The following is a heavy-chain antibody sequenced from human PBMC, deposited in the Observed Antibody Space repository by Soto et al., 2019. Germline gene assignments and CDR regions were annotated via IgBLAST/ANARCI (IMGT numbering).Heavy chain of an antibody. Sequence: QITLKESGPTLVKPTETLTLTCTFSGFSLRTSGVGVGWIRQPPGKALEWLAFIYWDDEKRYSPSLKSRLTVTKDTSKNQVVLIMTNMDPVDTATYYCARSLVRGELYGMDVWGQGTTVTVSS. CDR2: IYWDDEK. V-gene: IGHV2-5*02. CDR3: ARSLVRGELYGMDV. J-gene: IGHJ6*02. D-gene: IGHD1-7*01. CDR1: GFSLRTSGVG.